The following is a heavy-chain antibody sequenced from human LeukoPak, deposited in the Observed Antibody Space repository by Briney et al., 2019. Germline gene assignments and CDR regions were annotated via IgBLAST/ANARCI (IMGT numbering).Heavy chain of an antibody. CDR1: GFTFSSYA. J-gene: IGHJ6*02. D-gene: IGHD2-2*01. CDR2: ISGSGGST. V-gene: IGHV3-23*01. CDR3: ARDIPPIVVPHYGMDV. Sequence: PGGSLRLSCAASGFTFSSYAMSWVRQAPGKGLEWVSAISGSGGSTYYADSVKGRFTISRDNSKNTLYLQMNSLRAEDTAVYYCARDIPPIVVPHYGMDVWGQGTTVTVSS.